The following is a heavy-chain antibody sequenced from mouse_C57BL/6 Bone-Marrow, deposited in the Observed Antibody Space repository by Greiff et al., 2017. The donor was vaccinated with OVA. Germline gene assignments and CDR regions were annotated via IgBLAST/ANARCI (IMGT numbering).Heavy chain of an antibody. CDR3: ARHKGWLLNPFDY. V-gene: IGHV5-6*01. Sequence: EVKLVESGGDLVKPGGSLKLSCAASGFTFSSYGMSWVRQTPDKRLEWVATIRSGGNYTYYHDSVKGRFTISRDNAKNTLYLQMSSLKSEDTAMYYCARHKGWLLNPFDYWGQGTTLTVSS. J-gene: IGHJ2*01. D-gene: IGHD2-3*01. CDR2: IRSGGNYT. CDR1: GFTFSSYG.